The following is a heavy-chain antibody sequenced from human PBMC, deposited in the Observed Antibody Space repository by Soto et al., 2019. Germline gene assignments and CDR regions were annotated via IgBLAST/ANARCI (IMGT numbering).Heavy chain of an antibody. D-gene: IGHD6-13*01. CDR1: GGSISSGGYY. CDR2: IYYSGST. V-gene: IGHV4-31*03. J-gene: IGHJ5*02. Sequence: QVQLQESGPGLVKPSQTLSLTCTVSGGSISSGGYYWSWIRQHPGKGLEWIGYIYYSGSTYYNPSLKSRVTISVDTSKNQCSLKLSSVTAADTAVYYCARYSSSWSQNWFDPWGQGTLVTVSS. CDR3: ARYSSSWSQNWFDP.